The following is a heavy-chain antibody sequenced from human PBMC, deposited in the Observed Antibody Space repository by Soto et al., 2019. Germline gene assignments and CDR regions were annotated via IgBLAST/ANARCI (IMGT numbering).Heavy chain of an antibody. J-gene: IGHJ4*02. D-gene: IGHD1-1*01. CDR3: ARAPTLSGLITLFDY. CDR2: IYYSWST. Sequence: SETLSRTCTVSGGSINSGGYYWSWIRQHPGKGLEWIGYIYYSWSTYYNPSLKSRVTISIDTSKNQFSLKLSSVTAADTAVYYCARAPTLSGLITLFDYWGQGTLVTVSS. V-gene: IGHV4-31*03. CDR1: GGSINSGGYY.